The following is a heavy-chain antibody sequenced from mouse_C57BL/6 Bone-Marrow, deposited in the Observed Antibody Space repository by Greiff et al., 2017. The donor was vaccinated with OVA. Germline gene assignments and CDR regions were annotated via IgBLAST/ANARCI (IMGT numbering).Heavy chain of an antibody. D-gene: IGHD1-1*01. Sequence: EVNLVESGGGLVKPGGSLKLSCAASGFTFSSYAMSWVRQTPEKRLEWVATISDGGSYTYYPDNVKGRYTISRDNAKNNLYLQMGHLKSEDTAMYYCARDYCCSSDVWGTGTTVTLSS. CDR2: ISDGGSYT. CDR1: GFTFSSYA. CDR3: ARDYCCSSDV. V-gene: IGHV5-4*03. J-gene: IGHJ1*03.